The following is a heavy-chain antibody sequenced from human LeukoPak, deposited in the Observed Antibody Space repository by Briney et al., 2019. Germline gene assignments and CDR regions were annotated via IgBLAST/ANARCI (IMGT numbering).Heavy chain of an antibody. V-gene: IGHV3-15*01. D-gene: IGHD3-10*01. J-gene: IGHJ4*02. CDR3: KAWFTGRPE. CDR2: IKSKMDGKAP. CDR1: GYSFANSW. Sequence: GGSLRLSCAASGYSFANSWMSWVRQAPGKGLEWVGRIKSKMDGKAPEYAAAVKGRFTISRDDYKDTLYLQINSLKNEYTAVYYCKAWFTGRPEGGQATLVTVSS.